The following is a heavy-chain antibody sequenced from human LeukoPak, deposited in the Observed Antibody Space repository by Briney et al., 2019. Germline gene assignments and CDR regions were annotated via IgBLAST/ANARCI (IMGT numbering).Heavy chain of an antibody. V-gene: IGHV3-48*02. Sequence: GRSLRLSCAASGFTFSSYGMAWVRQAPGKGLEWFPSITGSSSTINNADSVKGRFTISRDNAKNSLYLQMNSLRDEDTAVYYCARLRPGYYFDYWGQGALVTVSS. J-gene: IGHJ4*02. D-gene: IGHD4-17*01. CDR2: ITGSSSTI. CDR1: GFTFSSYG. CDR3: ARLRPGYYFDY.